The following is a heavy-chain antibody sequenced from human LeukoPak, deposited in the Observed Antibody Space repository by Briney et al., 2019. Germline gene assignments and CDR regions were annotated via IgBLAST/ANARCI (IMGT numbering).Heavy chain of an antibody. J-gene: IGHJ4*02. CDR3: ATQLWFGELFPDY. V-gene: IGHV1-46*01. D-gene: IGHD3-10*01. CDR2: INPSGGST. Sequence: AASVKVSCKASGYTFTGYYMHWVRQAPGQGLEWMGIINPSGGSTSYAQKFQGRVTMTRDTSTSTVYMELSSLRSEDTAVYYCATQLWFGELFPDYWGQGTLVTVSS. CDR1: GYTFTGYY.